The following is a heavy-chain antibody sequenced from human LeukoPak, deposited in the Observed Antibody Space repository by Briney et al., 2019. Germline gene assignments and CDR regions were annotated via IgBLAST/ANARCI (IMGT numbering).Heavy chain of an antibody. CDR2: TSNDVSRE. D-gene: IGHD5-12*01. Sequence: GRSLRLSCAASGVTSYEVATDWGRQAPGGGGGRGTVTSNDVSREKYTDSLRGRFTISTVNSKNSLFLQMNSLRIEDTGVYYCARGMSGFALPDTRGQWVDIVRGGYGMDVWGQGTPVAVSS. CDR3: ARGMSGFALPDTRGQWVDIVRGGYGMDV. J-gene: IGHJ6*02. V-gene: IGHV3-30-3*01. CDR1: GVTSYEVA.